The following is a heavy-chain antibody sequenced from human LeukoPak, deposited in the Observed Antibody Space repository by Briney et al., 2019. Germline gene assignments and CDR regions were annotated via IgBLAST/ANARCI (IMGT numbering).Heavy chain of an antibody. CDR2: INPNSGGT. D-gene: IGHD7-27*01. CDR1: GXXXXSYD. J-gene: IGHJ4*02. V-gene: IGHV1-2*02. CDR3: APLGKPSD. Sequence: AASVKVSCKASGXXXXSYDINWVRXAXXXGLEWMGWINPNSGGTNYAQKFQGRVTMTRDTSISTAYMELSRLRSDDTAVYYCAPLGKPSDWGQGTLVTVSS.